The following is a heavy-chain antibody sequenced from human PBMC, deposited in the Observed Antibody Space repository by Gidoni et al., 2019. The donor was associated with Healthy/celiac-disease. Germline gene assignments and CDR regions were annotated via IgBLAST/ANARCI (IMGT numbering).Heavy chain of an antibody. Sequence: QLQLQESRPGLVKPSETLSLTCPVSGGSLSSISYYWGWIRQPPGKGLEWIGSIYYSGSTYYNPSLKSRVTISVDMSKNQFSLKLSSVTAADTAVYYCARLAGDYFREKDGFDYWGQGTLVTVSS. CDR1: GGSLSSISYY. CDR2: IYYSGST. CDR3: ARLAGDYFREKDGFDY. D-gene: IGHD4-17*01. V-gene: IGHV4-39*01. J-gene: IGHJ4*02.